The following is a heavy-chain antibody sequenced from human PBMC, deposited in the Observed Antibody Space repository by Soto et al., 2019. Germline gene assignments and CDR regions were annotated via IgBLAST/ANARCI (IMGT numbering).Heavy chain of an antibody. CDR1: GYTFSSYY. J-gene: IGHJ4*02. D-gene: IGHD3-16*02. CDR3: ARSYYDYVWGSYRSAHFDY. CDR2: INPSGDST. Sequence: ASVKVSCKASGYTFSSYYMHWVRQAPGQGLEWMGIINPSGDSTSYAQKFQGRVTMTRDTSTSTVYMELSSLRSEDTAVYYCARSYYDYVWGSYRSAHFDYWGQGTLVTVSS. V-gene: IGHV1-46*01.